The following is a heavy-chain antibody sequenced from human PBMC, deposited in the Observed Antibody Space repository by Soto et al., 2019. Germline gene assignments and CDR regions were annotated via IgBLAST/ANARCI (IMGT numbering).Heavy chain of an antibody. D-gene: IGHD2-2*01. V-gene: IGHV4-31*03. CDR2: IYYSGST. Sequence: SETLSLTCPFSGGSISSGGYYWSWIRQHPGKGLEGIGYIYYSGSTYYNPSLKSRVTISVDTSKNQFSLKLSSVTAADTAVYYCARAGSEYQLPPYYMDVWGKGTTVTVSS. CDR1: GGSISSGGYY. CDR3: ARAGSEYQLPPYYMDV. J-gene: IGHJ6*03.